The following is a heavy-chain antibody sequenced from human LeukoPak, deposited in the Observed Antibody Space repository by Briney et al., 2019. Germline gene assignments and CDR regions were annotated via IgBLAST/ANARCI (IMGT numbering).Heavy chain of an antibody. D-gene: IGHD3-22*01. CDR2: INPNSGGT. Sequence: ASVKVSCKASGYTFTGYYMHWVRQAPGQGLEWMGWINPNSGGTNYAQKFQGRVTMTRDTSISTAYMELSRLRSDDTAVYYCARGRSYYYDSSGQSDWGQGTLVTVSS. V-gene: IGHV1-2*02. J-gene: IGHJ4*02. CDR3: ARGRSYYYDSSGQSD. CDR1: GYTFTGYY.